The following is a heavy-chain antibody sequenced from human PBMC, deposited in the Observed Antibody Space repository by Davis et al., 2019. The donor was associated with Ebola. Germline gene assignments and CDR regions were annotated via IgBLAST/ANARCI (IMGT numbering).Heavy chain of an antibody. V-gene: IGHV4-59*01. J-gene: IGHJ3*02. CDR2: IFQSGSP. D-gene: IGHD2-21*02. CDR1: GDSISTYY. Sequence: SETLSLTCTVSGDSISTYYWNWIRQPPGKGLEWIGYIFQSGSPYYNPSLESRVTMLVDTSKNQFSLNLNSVTAADTAMYYCARRGIVVVTAKDAFVIWGQGTMVTVSS. CDR3: ARRGIVVVTAKDAFVI.